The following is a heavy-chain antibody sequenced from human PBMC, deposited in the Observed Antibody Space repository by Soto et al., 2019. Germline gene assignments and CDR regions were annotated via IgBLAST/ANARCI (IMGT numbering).Heavy chain of an antibody. CDR2: IRSKACGGST. V-gene: IGHV3-49*04. CDR3: TRDGSPMELELADTVYYYYYNGMVV. J-gene: IGHJ6*01. Sequence: PGGSLRLSCTASGFTFGDYAMSWVRQAPGKGLGWVGFIRSKACGGSTEYAASHKGRFNISRYASKSIVYLQMNSLNTQDTALYYCTRDGSPMELELADTVYYYYYNGMVVCRQATRDSV. D-gene: IGHD1-7*01. CDR1: GFTFGDYA.